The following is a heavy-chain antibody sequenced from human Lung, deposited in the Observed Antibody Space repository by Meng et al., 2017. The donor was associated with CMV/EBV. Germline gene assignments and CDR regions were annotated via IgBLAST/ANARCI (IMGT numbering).Heavy chain of an antibody. D-gene: IGHD6-13*01. Sequence: SXXVSCKASGGTFSSYTISWVRQAPGQGLEWMGRIIPILGIANYAQKFQGRVTITADKSTSTAYMELSSLRSEDTAVYHCARRRNSSSWYYWGQGTLVTVSS. J-gene: IGHJ4*02. CDR2: IIPILGIA. V-gene: IGHV1-69*02. CDR3: ARRRNSSSWYY. CDR1: GGTFSSYT.